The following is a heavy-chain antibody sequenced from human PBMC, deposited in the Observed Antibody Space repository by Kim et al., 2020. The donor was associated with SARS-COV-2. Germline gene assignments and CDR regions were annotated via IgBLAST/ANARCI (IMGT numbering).Heavy chain of an antibody. D-gene: IGHD5-12*01. Sequence: GGSLRLSCEVSGFTFSNHWMHWVRQAPGEGLVWVSRINHDGTTTTYADSVKGRFTISRDNAKNTLFLQMSSLRAEDTAVYYCATPVGYSGDDRGDYWGQGTLVTVSS. V-gene: IGHV3-74*03. CDR1: GFTFSNHW. CDR2: INHDGTTT. J-gene: IGHJ4*02. CDR3: ATPVGYSGDDRGDY.